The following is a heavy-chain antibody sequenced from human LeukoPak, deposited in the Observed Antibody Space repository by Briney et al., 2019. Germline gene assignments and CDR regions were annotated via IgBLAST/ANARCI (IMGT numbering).Heavy chain of an antibody. V-gene: IGHV1-8*01. CDR2: MNPNSGNT. CDR1: GYTFTSYD. J-gene: IGHJ4*02. CDR3: ASYDSSGYYIGY. Sequence: APVKVSCKASGYTFTSYDINWVRQATGQGLEWMGWMNPNSGNTGYAQKFQGRVTMTRNTSISTAYMELSSLRSEDTAVYYCASYDSSGYYIGYWGQGTLVTVSS. D-gene: IGHD3-22*01.